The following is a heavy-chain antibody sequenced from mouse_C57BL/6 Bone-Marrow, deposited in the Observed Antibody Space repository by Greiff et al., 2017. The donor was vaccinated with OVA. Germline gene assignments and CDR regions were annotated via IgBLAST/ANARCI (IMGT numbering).Heavy chain of an antibody. Sequence: EVKLQESGAELVRPGASVKLSCTASGFNIKDDYMHWVKQRPEQGLEWIGWIDPENGDTEYASKFQGKATITADTSSNTAYLQLSSLTSEDTAVYYGTTWYYDGGGFYYAMDYWGQGTSVTVSS. CDR3: TTWYYDGGGFYYAMDY. J-gene: IGHJ4*01. D-gene: IGHD1-1*01. V-gene: IGHV14-4*01. CDR1: GFNIKDDY. CDR2: IDPENGDT.